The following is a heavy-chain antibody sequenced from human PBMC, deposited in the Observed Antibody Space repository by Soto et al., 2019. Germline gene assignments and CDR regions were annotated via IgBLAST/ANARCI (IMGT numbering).Heavy chain of an antibody. CDR3: AKWGGDGSDY. CDR1: GFSFSSYY. Sequence: GGSLRLSCAASGFSFSSYYMSWVRQAQGKGLEWVANVNEDGSEKYYVDSVKGRFTVSRDNAKNSLYLQMNSLRAEDTAVYYCAKWGGDGSDYCGQGPPVTVSS. CDR2: VNEDGSEK. D-gene: IGHD3-16*01. J-gene: IGHJ4*02. V-gene: IGHV3-7*01.